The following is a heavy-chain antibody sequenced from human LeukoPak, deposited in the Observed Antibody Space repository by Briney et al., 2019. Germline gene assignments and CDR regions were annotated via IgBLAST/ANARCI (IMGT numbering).Heavy chain of an antibody. J-gene: IGHJ4*02. D-gene: IGHD3-22*01. CDR3: TRETNYYDSSGYYDPFGY. CDR2: VRSKAYGGTT. Sequence: PGGSLRLSCTASGFTFGDYAMSWFRQAPGKGLGWVGFVRSKAYGGTTEYAASVKGRFTISRDDSKSIAYLQMNSLKTEDTAVYYCTRETNYYDSSGYYDPFGYWGQGTLVTVSS. CDR1: GFTFGDYA. V-gene: IGHV3-49*03.